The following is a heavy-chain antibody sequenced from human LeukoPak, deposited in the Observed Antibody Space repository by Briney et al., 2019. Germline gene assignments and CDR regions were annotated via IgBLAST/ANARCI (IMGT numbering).Heavy chain of an antibody. V-gene: IGHV4-34*01. Sequence: SETLSLTCAVYGGSFSGYYWSWIRQPPGKGLEWIGEINHSGSTNYNPSLKSRVTISVDTSKNQFSLKLSSVTAADTAVYYCARERTAMVMDYYYYMDVWGKGTTVTVSS. CDR1: GGSFSGYY. D-gene: IGHD5-18*01. J-gene: IGHJ6*03. CDR2: INHSGST. CDR3: ARERTAMVMDYYYYMDV.